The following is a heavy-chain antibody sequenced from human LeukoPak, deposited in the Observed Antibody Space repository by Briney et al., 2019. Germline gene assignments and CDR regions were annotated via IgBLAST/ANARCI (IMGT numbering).Heavy chain of an antibody. CDR3: AKDTRWGRPDLYYYYGMDV. J-gene: IGHJ6*02. D-gene: IGHD1-1*01. V-gene: IGHV3-69-1*01. CDR1: GFFFVSYT. Sequence: GGALRLSCAASGFFFVSYTMNWVRQAPGKGAEWISFIRLSGATDYPDSVSGRLTLSRDNAKNSLYLQTNSLRAEDTAVYYCAKDTRWGRPDLYYYYGMDVWGQGTTVTVSS. CDR2: IRLSGAT.